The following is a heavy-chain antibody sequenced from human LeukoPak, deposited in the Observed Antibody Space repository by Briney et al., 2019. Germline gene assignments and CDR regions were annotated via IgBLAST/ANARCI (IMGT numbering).Heavy chain of an antibody. J-gene: IGHJ6*02. CDR1: GGSISSSSYY. CDR3: ARHRGSSWSYYYYGMDV. Sequence: PSETLSLTCTVSGGSISSSSYYWGWLRQPPGKGLEWIGSIYYSGSTYYNPSLKSRVTISVDTSKNQFSLKLSSVTAADTAVYYCARHRGSSWSYYYYGMDVWGQGTTVTVSS. V-gene: IGHV4-39*01. D-gene: IGHD6-13*01. CDR2: IYYSGST.